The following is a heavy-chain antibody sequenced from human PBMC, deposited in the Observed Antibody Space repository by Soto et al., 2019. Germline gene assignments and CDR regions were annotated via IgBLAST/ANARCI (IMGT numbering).Heavy chain of an antibody. CDR2: ISGSGTT. V-gene: IGHV3-23*01. CDR3: ARYYYVATGYHYAFDY. CDR1: GFTFSSYA. J-gene: IGHJ4*02. D-gene: IGHD3-22*01. Sequence: GGSLRLSCAASGFTFSSYAMSWVRQAPGKGLEWVSTISGSGTTYYADSVKGRFTISRDNSNNTLCLQLHSLRAEDSALYYCARYYYVATGYHYAFDYWGRGTLVTVSS.